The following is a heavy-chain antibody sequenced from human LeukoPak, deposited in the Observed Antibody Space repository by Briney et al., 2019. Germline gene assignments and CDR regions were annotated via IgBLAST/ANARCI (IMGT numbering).Heavy chain of an antibody. V-gene: IGHV4-59*01. CDR2: IYYSGST. Sequence: SETLSLTCTVSGGSISSYYWSWIRQPPGEGLEWIGYIYYSGSTNYNPSLKSRVTISVDTSKNQFSLKLSSVTAADTAVYYCARVDPDSSSTLEVFDYWGQGTLVTVSS. CDR1: GGSISSYY. D-gene: IGHD6-6*01. CDR3: ARVDPDSSSTLEVFDY. J-gene: IGHJ4*02.